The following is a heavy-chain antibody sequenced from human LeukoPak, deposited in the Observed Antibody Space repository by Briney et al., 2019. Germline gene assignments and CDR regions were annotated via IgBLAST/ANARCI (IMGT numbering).Heavy chain of an antibody. CDR2: ISGRGGST. CDR3: AKDTVAGDAFDI. V-gene: IGHV3-23*01. CDR1: GFTFSSYA. D-gene: IGHD3-10*01. Sequence: GGSLRLSCAASGFTFSSYAMSWVRQAPGKGLEWVSAISGRGGSTYYADSVKGRFTISRDNSKNTLYLQMNSLRAEDTAVYYCAKDTVAGDAFDIWGQGTMVTVSS. J-gene: IGHJ3*02.